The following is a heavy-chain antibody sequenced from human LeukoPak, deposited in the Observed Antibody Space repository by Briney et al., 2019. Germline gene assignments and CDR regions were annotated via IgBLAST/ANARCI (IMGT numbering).Heavy chain of an antibody. J-gene: IGHJ3*02. CDR2: INHSGST. CDR1: GGSFSGYY. CDR3: ARDNADYYDSSGYYYRPHAFDI. V-gene: IGHV4-34*01. D-gene: IGHD3-22*01. Sequence: SETLSLTCAVYGGSFSGYYWSWIRQPPGKGLEWIGEINHSGSTNYNPSLKSRVTISVDTSKNQFSLKLSSVTAADTAVYYCARDNADYYDSSGYYYRPHAFDIWGQGTMVTVSS.